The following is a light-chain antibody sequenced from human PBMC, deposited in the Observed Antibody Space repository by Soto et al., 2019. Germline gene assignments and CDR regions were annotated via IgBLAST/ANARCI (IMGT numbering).Light chain of an antibody. CDR2: YDS. Sequence: SSELTQPPSVSVAPGKTARITCGGNNIGSKSVHWYQQKPGQAPVLVIYYDSDRPSGIPERFSGSNSGNTATLTISRVEAGDEADYYCQVWDSSSDRPGVVFGGGTKLTVL. CDR3: QVWDSSSDRPGVV. J-gene: IGLJ2*01. CDR1: NIGSKS. V-gene: IGLV3-21*04.